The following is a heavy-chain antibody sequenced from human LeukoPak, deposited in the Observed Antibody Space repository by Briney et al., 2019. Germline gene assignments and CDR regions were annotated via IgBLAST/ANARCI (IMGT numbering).Heavy chain of an antibody. V-gene: IGHV4-59*08. J-gene: IGHJ2*01. CDR3: AGREVGAYWYFDL. CDR1: GDSISSYV. D-gene: IGHD1-26*01. Sequence: SETLSLTCTVPGDSISSYVWSWIRQPPGKGLEWIGYMHNGVHTNYNPSLKSRVTISVDTSKNQFSLKLTSVTAADTAVYYCAGREVGAYWYFDLWGRGTLVTVSS. CDR2: MHNGVHT.